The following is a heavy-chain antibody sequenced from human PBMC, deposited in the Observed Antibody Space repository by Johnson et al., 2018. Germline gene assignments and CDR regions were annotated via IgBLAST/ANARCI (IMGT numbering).Heavy chain of an antibody. Sequence: EVQLVESGGGLVKPGGSLRVSCAASGFTFSNAWMNWVRQAPGKGLEWVGRIKSKTEGGTIDYAAPVKGRFTISRDDSKNTLYLAMHSLKPEDSAVYYCATDRKLLYYDSSGYYYGKSAFDIWGQGTMVTVSS. J-gene: IGHJ3*02. D-gene: IGHD3-22*01. CDR1: GFTFSNAW. CDR2: IKSKTEGGTI. V-gene: IGHV3-15*07. CDR3: ATDRKLLYYDSSGYYYGKSAFDI.